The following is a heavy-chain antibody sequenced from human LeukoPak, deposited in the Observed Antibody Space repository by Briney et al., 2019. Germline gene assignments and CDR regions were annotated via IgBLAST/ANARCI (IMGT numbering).Heavy chain of an antibody. D-gene: IGHD2-2*01. Sequence: ASVNVSCKASVYTFTVYYMHWVRQAPGQGLAWMGWINPNSGGTNYAQKFQGRVTMTRDTSISTAYMELSRLRSDDTAVYYCALSSTGGRDFDYWGQGTLVTVSS. CDR3: ALSSTGGRDFDY. J-gene: IGHJ4*02. V-gene: IGHV1-2*02. CDR1: VYTFTVYY. CDR2: INPNSGGT.